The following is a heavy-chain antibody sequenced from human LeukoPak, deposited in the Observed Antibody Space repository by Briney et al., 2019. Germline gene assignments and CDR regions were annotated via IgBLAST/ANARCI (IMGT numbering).Heavy chain of an antibody. D-gene: IGHD3-10*01. V-gene: IGHV4-31*03. CDR3: ARALWFGELFRDY. CDR2: IYYSGST. CDR1: GGSISSGGYY. J-gene: IGHJ4*02. Sequence: PSQTLSLTSTVSGGSISSGGYYWSWIRQHPGKGLEWIGYIYYSGSTYYNPSLKSRVTISVDTSKNQFSLKLSSVTAADTAVYYCARALWFGELFRDYWGQGTLVTVSS.